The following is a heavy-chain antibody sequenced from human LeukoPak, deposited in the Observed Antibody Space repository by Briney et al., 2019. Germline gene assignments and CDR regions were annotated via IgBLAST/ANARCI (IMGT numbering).Heavy chain of an antibody. J-gene: IGHJ6*03. CDR3: AKGASYMDV. V-gene: IGHV3-23*01. CDR2: ISGSGVTT. Sequence: GGSLRLSCAASGFTFRGYGMSWVRQAPGKGLEWVSGISGSGVTTYYADSVKGRFTISRDNSKNTLYLQMNSLRAEDTAVFYCAKGASYMDVWGKGTTVTISS. CDR1: GFTFRGYG. D-gene: IGHD2-21*01.